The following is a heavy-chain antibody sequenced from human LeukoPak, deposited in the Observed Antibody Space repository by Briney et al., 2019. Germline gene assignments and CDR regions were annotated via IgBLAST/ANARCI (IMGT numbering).Heavy chain of an antibody. CDR2: INPSGGST. CDR1: GYTFTSYY. CDR3: ARVPVTRLYYFDY. V-gene: IGHV1-46*01. Sequence: ASVKVSCKASGYTFTSYYMHWVRQAPRQGFEWMGIINPSGGSTSYAQKFQGRVTMTRDTSTSTVYMELSSLRSEDTAVYYCARVPVTRLYYFDYWGQGTLVTVSS. J-gene: IGHJ4*02. D-gene: IGHD3-3*01.